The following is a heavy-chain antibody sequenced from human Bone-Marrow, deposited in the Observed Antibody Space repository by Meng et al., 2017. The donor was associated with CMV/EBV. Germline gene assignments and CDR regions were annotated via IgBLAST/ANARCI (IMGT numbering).Heavy chain of an antibody. CDR2: INPNSGGT. D-gene: IGHD3-3*01. V-gene: IGHV1-2*02. CDR3: ARDLGVHTIFGVVITPYYYYGMDV. CDR1: GYTFTGYY. J-gene: IGHJ6*02. Sequence: ASVKVSCKASGYTFTGYYMHWVRQAPGQGLEWMGWINPNSGGTNYAQKFQGGVTMTRDTSISTAYMELSRLRSDDTAVYYCARDLGVHTIFGVVITPYYYYGMDVWGQGTTVTVSS.